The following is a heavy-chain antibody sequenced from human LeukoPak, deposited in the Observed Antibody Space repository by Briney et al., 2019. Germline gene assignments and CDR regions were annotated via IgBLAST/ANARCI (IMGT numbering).Heavy chain of an antibody. V-gene: IGHV3-23*01. J-gene: IGHJ4*02. Sequence: GGSLRLSCAASGFTFSSDAMNWVRQRPGKGLEWVSISGSGDKTYYADSVKGRFTISRDNSKNTLYLQMNSLRAEDTAVYFCAKDRSLNGGNSNGYFDYWGQGTLVTVSS. CDR2: SGSGDKT. CDR1: GFTFSSDA. D-gene: IGHD4-23*01. CDR3: AKDRSLNGGNSNGYFDY.